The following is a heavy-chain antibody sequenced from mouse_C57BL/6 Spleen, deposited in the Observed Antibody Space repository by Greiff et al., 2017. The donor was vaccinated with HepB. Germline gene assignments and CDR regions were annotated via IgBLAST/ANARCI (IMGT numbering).Heavy chain of an antibody. D-gene: IGHD2-5*01. CDR1: GYTFTSYW. Sequence: QVQLQQPGAELVKPGASVKLSCKASGYTFTSYWMHWVKQRPGQGLEWIGMIHPNSGSTNYNEKFKSKATLTVDKSSSTAYMQLSSLTSEDSAVYYCAREYSNSYYYAMDYWGQGTSVTVSS. J-gene: IGHJ4*01. CDR2: IHPNSGST. CDR3: AREYSNSYYYAMDY. V-gene: IGHV1-64*01.